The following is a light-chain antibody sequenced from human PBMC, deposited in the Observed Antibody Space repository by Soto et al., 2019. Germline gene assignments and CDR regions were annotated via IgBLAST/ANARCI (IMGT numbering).Light chain of an antibody. V-gene: IGKV1-5*01. J-gene: IGKJ5*01. CDR1: QSISPW. CDR3: HPRA. CDR2: DAS. Sequence: DIQMTQSPSTLSASVGDRVTITCRASQSISPWLAWYQQKPGKAPKLLIYDASSLQSGVPSRFSGSGSETEFTLTTSRLEPDDFATYFCHPRAFGQGTRLEIK.